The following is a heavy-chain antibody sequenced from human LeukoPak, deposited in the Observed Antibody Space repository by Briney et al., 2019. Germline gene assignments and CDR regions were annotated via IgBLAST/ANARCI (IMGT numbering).Heavy chain of an antibody. CDR3: ARDNGLRAFDY. V-gene: IGHV3-48*04. Sequence: GGSLRLSCAASGFTFSSYWMNWVRQAPGKGLEWVSYISSSSSTIYYADSVKGRFTISRDNAKNSLYLQMNSLRAEDTAVYYCARDNGLRAFDYWGQGTLVTVSS. CDR1: GFTFSSYW. CDR2: ISSSSSTI. J-gene: IGHJ4*02. D-gene: IGHD5-12*01.